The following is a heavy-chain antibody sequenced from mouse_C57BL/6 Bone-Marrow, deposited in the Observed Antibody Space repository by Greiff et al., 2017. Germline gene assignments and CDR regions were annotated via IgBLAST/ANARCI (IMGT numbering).Heavy chain of an antibody. V-gene: IGHV1-52*01. CDR2: IDPSDSET. D-gene: IGHD2-5*01. CDR3: ARSAYYSNYVSWFAY. J-gene: IGHJ3*01. Sequence: QVQLQQPGAELVRPGSSVKLSCKASGYTFTSYWMHWVKQRPIQGLEWIGNIDPSDSETHYNQKFKDKATLTVDKSSSTAYMQLSSLTSEYSAVYYCARSAYYSNYVSWFAYWGQGTLVTVSA. CDR1: GYTFTSYW.